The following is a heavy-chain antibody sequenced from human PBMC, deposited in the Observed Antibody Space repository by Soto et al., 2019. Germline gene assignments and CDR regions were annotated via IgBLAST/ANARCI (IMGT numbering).Heavy chain of an antibody. J-gene: IGHJ6*02. CDR2: IYPGDSDT. CDR1: GYSFTSYW. V-gene: IGHV5-51*01. CDR3: ARGDTAMDYYYYYGMDV. D-gene: IGHD5-18*01. Sequence: GESLKISCKGSGYSFTSYWIGWVRQMPGKGLEWMGIIYPGDSDTRYSPSFQGQVTISADKSISTAYLQWSSLKASDTAMYYCARGDTAMDYYYYYGMDVWGQGTTVTVSS.